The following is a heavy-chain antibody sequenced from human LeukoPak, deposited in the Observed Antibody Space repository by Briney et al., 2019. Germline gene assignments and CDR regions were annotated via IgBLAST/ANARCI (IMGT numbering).Heavy chain of an antibody. J-gene: IGHJ6*02. V-gene: IGHV3-43*02. D-gene: IGHD2/OR15-2a*01. CDR2: IEADGSGT. CDR1: GFTIGPYA. CDR3: ATWAFYHNLDV. Sequence: GGALRLPCAASGFTIGPYAMYWVRQGPGRGLEWVSAIEADGSGTFYADSVRGRFTTSRDNSKNSLYLQMNSLTSEDTALYYCATWAFYHNLDVWGQGTTVIVSS.